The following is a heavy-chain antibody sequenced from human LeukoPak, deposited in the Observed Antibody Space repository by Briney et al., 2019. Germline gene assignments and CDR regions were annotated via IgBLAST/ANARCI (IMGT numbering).Heavy chain of an antibody. J-gene: IGHJ5*02. V-gene: IGHV1-18*01. CDR3: ARGARITIFGVVIRHNWFDP. CDR1: GYTFTSYG. CDR2: ISAYNGNT. Sequence: ASVKVSCKASGYTFTSYGISWVRQAPGQGLERMGWISAYNGNTNYAQKLQGRVTMTTDTSTSTAYMELRSLRSDDTAVYYCARGARITIFGVVIRHNWFDPWGQGTLVTVSS. D-gene: IGHD3-3*01.